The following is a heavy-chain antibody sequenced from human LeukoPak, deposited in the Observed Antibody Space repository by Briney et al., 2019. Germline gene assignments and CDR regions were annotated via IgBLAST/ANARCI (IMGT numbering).Heavy chain of an antibody. Sequence: GGSLRLSCAASGFTFFSYVMYRVRQAPGKGLEWVSYISSSATTKYYADSVKGRFTISRDNAKSSLYLQMNSLRADDTAVYYCAKALRSSWYFFDYWGQGTLVTVSS. D-gene: IGHD6-13*01. V-gene: IGHV3-48*03. J-gene: IGHJ4*02. CDR3: AKALRSSWYFFDY. CDR2: ISSSATTK. CDR1: GFTFFSYV.